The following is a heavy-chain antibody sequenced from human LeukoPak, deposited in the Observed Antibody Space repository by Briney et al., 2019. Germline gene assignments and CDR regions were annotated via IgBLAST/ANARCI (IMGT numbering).Heavy chain of an antibody. Sequence: PGGSLRLSCAASGFTVSSNYMSWVRQAPGKGLEWVSVIYSGGTTHYGDSVKGRFTTSRDNSKNTLYLQMDSLRVEDTAVYYCAIGLMLGFDPWGQGTLVTVSS. CDR2: IYSGGTT. CDR3: AIGLMLGFDP. CDR1: GFTVSSNY. V-gene: IGHV3-66*01. D-gene: IGHD2-8*01. J-gene: IGHJ5*02.